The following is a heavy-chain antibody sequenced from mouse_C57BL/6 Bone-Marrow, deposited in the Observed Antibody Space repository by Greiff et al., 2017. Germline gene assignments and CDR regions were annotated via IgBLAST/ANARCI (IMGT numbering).Heavy chain of an antibody. V-gene: IGHV1-19*01. CDR3: ARVRYYGSSRYWYFDV. D-gene: IGHD1-1*01. Sequence: VQLKQSGPVLVKPGASVKMSCKASGYTFTDYYMNWVKQSHGKSLEWIGVINPYNGGTSYNQKFKGKATLTVDKSSSTAYMELNSLTSEDSAVYYCARVRYYGSSRYWYFDVWGTGTTVTVSS. J-gene: IGHJ1*03. CDR1: GYTFTDYY. CDR2: INPYNGGT.